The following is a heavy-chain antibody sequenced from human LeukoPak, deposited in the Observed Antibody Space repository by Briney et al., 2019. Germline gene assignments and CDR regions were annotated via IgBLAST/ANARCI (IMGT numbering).Heavy chain of an antibody. V-gene: IGHV1-58*01. CDR2: IVVGSGNT. CDR3: AAVYIGGAMVTNAFDI. D-gene: IGHD5-18*01. Sequence: GASVKVSCKASGFSFTNSAVQWVRQARGQRLEWIGWIVVGSGNTIYVQKFQERVTITRDMSTSTAYMELSSLRSEDTTVYYCAAVYIGGAMVTNAFDIWGQGTMVPVSS. J-gene: IGHJ3*02. CDR1: GFSFTNSA.